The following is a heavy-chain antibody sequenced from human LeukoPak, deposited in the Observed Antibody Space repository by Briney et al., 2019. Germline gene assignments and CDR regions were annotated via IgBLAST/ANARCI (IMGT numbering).Heavy chain of an antibody. V-gene: IGHV1-69*13. Sequence: SVKVSCKASGGTFSSYAISWLRQAPGQGLEWMGGIIPIFCTANYAQKFQGRVTITADEHTSTAYMELSSLRSEDTAMYYCASVSNYDSEGYFDYWGQGTLVTVSS. CDR2: IIPIFCTA. J-gene: IGHJ4*02. CDR3: ASVSNYDSEGYFDY. D-gene: IGHD3-22*01. CDR1: GGTFSSYA.